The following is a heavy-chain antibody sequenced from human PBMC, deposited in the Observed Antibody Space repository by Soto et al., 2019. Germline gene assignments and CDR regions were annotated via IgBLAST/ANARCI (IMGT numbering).Heavy chain of an antibody. CDR2: IYYSGST. J-gene: IGHJ3*02. CDR1: GGSISSYY. CDR3: ASVWGGAFDI. V-gene: IGHV4-59*01. D-gene: IGHD3-16*01. Sequence: QVQLQESGPGLVKPSETLSLTCTVSGGSISSYYWSWIRQPPGKGLEWIGYIYYSGSTNYNPSLXGXVXIXLDTSKTQFSRKLSPVTAAGTAVYSCASVWGGAFDIWGQGTMVTVSS.